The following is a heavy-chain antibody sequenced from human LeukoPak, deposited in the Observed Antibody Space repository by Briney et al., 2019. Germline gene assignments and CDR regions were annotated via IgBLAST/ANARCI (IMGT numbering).Heavy chain of an antibody. CDR2: INPNSGGT. D-gene: IGHD3-22*01. CDR1: GYTFTGYY. CDR3: ARGGRYYYDSSGYYPAY. J-gene: IGHJ4*02. V-gene: IGHV1-2*02. Sequence: ASVKVSCKASGYTFTGYYMHWVRQAPGQGLEWIGWINPNSGGTNYAQKFQGRVTMTRDTSISTAYMELSRLRSDDTAVYYCARGGRYYYDSSGYYPAYWGQGTLVTVSS.